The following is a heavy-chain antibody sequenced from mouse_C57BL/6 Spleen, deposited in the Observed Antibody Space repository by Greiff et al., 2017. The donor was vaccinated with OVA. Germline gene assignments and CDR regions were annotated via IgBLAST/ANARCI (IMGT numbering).Heavy chain of an antibody. J-gene: IGHJ4*01. Sequence: VKLMESGAELARPGASVKLSCKASGYTFTSYGISWVKQRTGQGLEWIGEIYPRSGNTYYNEKFTGKATLTADKSSSTAYMELRSLTSEDSAVYFCARRTTVVATEAMDYWGQGTSVTVSS. CDR1: GYTFTSYG. CDR2: IYPRSGNT. D-gene: IGHD1-1*01. CDR3: ARRTTVVATEAMDY. V-gene: IGHV1-81*01.